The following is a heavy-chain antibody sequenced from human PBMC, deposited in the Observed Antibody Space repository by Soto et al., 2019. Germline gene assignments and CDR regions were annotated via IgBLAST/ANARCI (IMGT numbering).Heavy chain of an antibody. CDR3: AREGGILTGYWIDY. CDR2: INAGNGNT. J-gene: IGHJ4*02. CDR1: GYTFTSYA. V-gene: IGHV1-3*01. D-gene: IGHD3-9*01. Sequence: ASVKVSCXASGYTFTSYAMHWVRQAPGQRLEWMGWINAGNGNTKYSQKFQGRVTITRDTSASTAYMELSSLRSEDTAVYYCAREGGILTGYWIDYWGQGTLVTVSS.